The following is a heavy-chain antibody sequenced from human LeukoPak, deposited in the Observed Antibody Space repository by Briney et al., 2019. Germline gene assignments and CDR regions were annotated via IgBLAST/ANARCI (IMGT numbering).Heavy chain of an antibody. J-gene: IGHJ4*02. D-gene: IGHD4-11*01. V-gene: IGHV1-2*02. Sequence: ASVKVSRKASGYTFTGYYMHWVRQAPGQGLEWMGWINPNSGGTNYAQKFQGRVTMTRDTSISTAYMELSRLRSDDTAVYYCARSPTVIRPFDYWGQGTLVTVSS. CDR2: INPNSGGT. CDR3: ARSPTVIRPFDY. CDR1: GYTFTGYY.